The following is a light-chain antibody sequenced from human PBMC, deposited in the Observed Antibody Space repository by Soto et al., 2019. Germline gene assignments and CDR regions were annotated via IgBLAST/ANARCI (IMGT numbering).Light chain of an antibody. CDR1: SSDVGGYNY. V-gene: IGLV2-14*01. J-gene: IGLJ2*01. CDR2: EVT. CDR3: ISYTSSNTLI. Sequence: QSALAQPASVSWSPGQSITISCSGTSSDVGGYNYVSWYQQYPGKAPKVMIYEVTNRPSGVSNRFSGSKSGNTASLTISGLQAEDEADYYCISYTSSNTLIFGGGTKVTVL.